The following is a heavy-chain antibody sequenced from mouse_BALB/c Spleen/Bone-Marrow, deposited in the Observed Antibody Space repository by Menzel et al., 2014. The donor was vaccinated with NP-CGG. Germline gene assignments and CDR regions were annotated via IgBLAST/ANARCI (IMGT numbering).Heavy chain of an antibody. CDR3: VSTFDY. Sequence: LVESGPELVKPGASVKISCKASGYSFTSYYIHWVKQRPGQGLEWIGWIFPGSGNTKYSEKFKGKATLTADTSSSTAYMQLSSLTSEDSAVYFCVSTFDYWGQGTTLTVSS. CDR2: IFPGSGNT. CDR1: GYSFTSYY. D-gene: IGHD1-1*01. J-gene: IGHJ2*01. V-gene: IGHV1-66*01.